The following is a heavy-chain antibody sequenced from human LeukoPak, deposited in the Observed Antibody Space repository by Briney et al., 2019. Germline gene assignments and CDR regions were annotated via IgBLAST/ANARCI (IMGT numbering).Heavy chain of an antibody. CDR3: AGTGSYFRF. CDR1: GGSISSYC. V-gene: IGHV4-59*12. D-gene: IGHD1-26*01. CDR2: IYYSGST. J-gene: IGHJ4*02. Sequence: SETLSLTCTVSGGSISSYCWSWIRQPPGKGLEWIGYIYYSGSTNYNPSLKSRVTISVDTSKNQFSLQLNSVTPEDTAVYYCAGTGSYFRFWDQGTLVTVSS.